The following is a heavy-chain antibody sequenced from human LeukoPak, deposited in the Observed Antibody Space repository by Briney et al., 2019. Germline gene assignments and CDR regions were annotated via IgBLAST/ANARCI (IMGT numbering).Heavy chain of an antibody. D-gene: IGHD1-26*01. Sequence: ASVKVSCKASGYTFTSYGISWVRQAPGQGLEWMGWISAYNGNTNYAQKLQGRVTMTTDTSTSTAYMELRSLRSDDTAVYYCARDLPSSGRDYYYGMDVWGQGTTVTVSS. V-gene: IGHV1-18*01. CDR1: GYTFTSYG. CDR3: ARDLPSSGRDYYYGMDV. J-gene: IGHJ6*02. CDR2: ISAYNGNT.